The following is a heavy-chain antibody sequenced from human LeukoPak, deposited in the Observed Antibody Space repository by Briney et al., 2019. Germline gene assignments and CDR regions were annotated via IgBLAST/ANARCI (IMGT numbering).Heavy chain of an antibody. D-gene: IGHD2-2*01. CDR2: IIPFFGTA. J-gene: IGHJ2*01. CDR3: ARAGVVVPAARGYFDL. CDR1: GGTFSSYA. V-gene: IGHV1-69*05. Sequence: SVKVSCKASGGTFSSYAISWVRQAPGQRLEWMGGIIPFFGTANYAQKFQGRVTITTYESTSTAYMELSSLRSEDTAVYYCARAGVVVPAARGYFDLWGRGTLVTVSS.